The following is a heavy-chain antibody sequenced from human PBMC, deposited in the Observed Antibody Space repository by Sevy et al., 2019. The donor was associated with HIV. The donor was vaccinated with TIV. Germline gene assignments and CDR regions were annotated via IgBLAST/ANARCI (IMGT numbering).Heavy chain of an antibody. CDR3: ATDAGIAAAASVFDY. V-gene: IGHV3-72*01. J-gene: IGHJ4*02. D-gene: IGHD6-25*01. Sequence: GGSRRLSCVASGFTFSDHYMEWVRQAPGKGLEWVGRTTNKPDGYTTEYAAFVKGRFTILRDESKNSLYVQMNSRKADDKAVYYCATDAGIAAAASVFDYWGQGTLVTVSS. CDR1: GFTFSDHY. CDR2: TTNKPDGYTT.